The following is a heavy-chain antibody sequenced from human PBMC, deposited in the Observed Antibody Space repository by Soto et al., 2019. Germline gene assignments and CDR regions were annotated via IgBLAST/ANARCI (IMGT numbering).Heavy chain of an antibody. Sequence: PSVKVSCKASGYTFTSYGISWVRQAPGQGLEWMGWISAYNGNTNYAQKLQGRVTMTTDTSTSTAYMELRSLRSDDTAVYYCARDRVVVYCSGGSCYYYYYYMDVWGKGTTVTVSS. CDR1: GYTFTSYG. J-gene: IGHJ6*03. CDR3: ARDRVVVYCSGGSCYYYYYYMDV. V-gene: IGHV1-18*01. D-gene: IGHD2-15*01. CDR2: ISAYNGNT.